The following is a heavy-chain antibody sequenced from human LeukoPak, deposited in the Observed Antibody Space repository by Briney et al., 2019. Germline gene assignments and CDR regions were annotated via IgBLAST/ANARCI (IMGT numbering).Heavy chain of an antibody. CDR3: ARTDIVVVPAAAGAFDI. CDR1: GFTFSSFS. Sequence: GGSLRLSCAASGFTFSSFSMNWVRQAPGKGLEWVSYIRSSGTSTDYTGSVKGRFTISRDNAKNSLYLQMNSLRAEDTAVYYCARTDIVVVPAAAGAFDIWGQGTMVTVSS. V-gene: IGHV3-48*04. D-gene: IGHD2-2*01. CDR2: IRSSGTST. J-gene: IGHJ3*02.